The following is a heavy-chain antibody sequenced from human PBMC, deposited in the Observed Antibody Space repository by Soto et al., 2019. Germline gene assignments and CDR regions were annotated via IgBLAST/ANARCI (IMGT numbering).Heavy chain of an antibody. CDR3: ARGIYDSSGSYYYYYGMDV. Sequence: QVQLVESGGGVVQPGRSLRLSCAASGFTFSSYGMHWVRQAPGKGLEWVAVIWYDGSNKYYADSVKGRFTISRDNSKNTLYLQMNSLRAEDTAVYYCARGIYDSSGSYYYYYGMDVWGQWTTVTVSS. J-gene: IGHJ6*02. V-gene: IGHV3-33*01. D-gene: IGHD3-22*01. CDR1: GFTFSSYG. CDR2: IWYDGSNK.